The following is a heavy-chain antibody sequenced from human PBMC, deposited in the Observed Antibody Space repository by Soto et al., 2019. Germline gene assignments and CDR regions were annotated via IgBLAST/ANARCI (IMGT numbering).Heavy chain of an antibody. CDR2: IYWDDDK. V-gene: IGHV2-5*02. CDR1: GFSLATPGVG. Sequence: QITLKESGPTLVKPTQTLTLTCTFSGFSLATPGVGVGWFRQPPGKALEWLALIYWDDDKRYSPSLKSRLTITKDTSKNPVVLTMTNTDPVDTGTYYCAHGYTFSGVKRKDWFDPWGQGTLVPASS. CDR3: AHGYTFSGVKRKDWFDP. D-gene: IGHD3-16*02. J-gene: IGHJ5*02.